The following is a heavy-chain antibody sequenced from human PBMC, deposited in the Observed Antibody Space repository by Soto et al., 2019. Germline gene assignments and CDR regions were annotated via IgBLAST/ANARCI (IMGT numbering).Heavy chain of an antibody. V-gene: IGHV3-23*01. J-gene: IGHJ5*02. CDR1: GFNLNTFT. CDR3: AKDPNSPWTANWVDP. CDR2: ISSSGYSR. D-gene: IGHD1-7*01. Sequence: VSLRLSCAPSGFNLNTFTMSCIRQAPGKGLEWVWHISSSGYSRDYAGSVRRRFNLYRENSKYVLFLQMNSLSADDTATYYCAKDPNSPWTANWVDPWGKGSLVTVCS.